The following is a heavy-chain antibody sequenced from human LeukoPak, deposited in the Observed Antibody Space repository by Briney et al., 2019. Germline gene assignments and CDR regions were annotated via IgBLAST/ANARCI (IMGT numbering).Heavy chain of an antibody. V-gene: IGHV3-7*03. D-gene: IGHD1-26*01. CDR1: GFTFSSYW. J-gene: IGHJ4*02. Sequence: GGSLRLSCAASGFTFSSYWMTWVRQAPGKGLEWMANIKQDGSEKYYVDSVKGRFTISRDNAKNSLSLQMNSLRAEDTAVYYCARGDRVGATTGHFDYWGQGTLVTVSS. CDR2: IKQDGSEK. CDR3: ARGDRVGATTGHFDY.